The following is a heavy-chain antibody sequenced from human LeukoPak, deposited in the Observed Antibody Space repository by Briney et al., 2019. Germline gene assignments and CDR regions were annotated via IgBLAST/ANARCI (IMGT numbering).Heavy chain of an antibody. D-gene: IGHD6-19*01. CDR1: GGSISSYY. J-gene: IGHJ6*02. V-gene: IGHV4-59*01. CDR2: IYYSGST. Sequence: SETLSLTCTVSGGSISSYYWSWIRQPPGKGLERIRYIYYSGSTNYNPSLKSRVTISVDTSKNQFSLKLSSVTAADTAVYYCARDMTCNSSGWLHPCYYGMDAWGQGTTVTVSS. CDR3: ARDMTCNSSGWLHPCYYGMDA.